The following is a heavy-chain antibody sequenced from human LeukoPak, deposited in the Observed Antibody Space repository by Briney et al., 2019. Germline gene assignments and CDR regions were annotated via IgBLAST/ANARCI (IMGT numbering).Heavy chain of an antibody. Sequence: GGSLRLSCAASGFTFSTYSMNWVRQAPGKGLEWVSSISSSSYIYYADSVKGRLTISRDNAKDSLYLQMNSLRAEDTAVYYCARSYCSSISCRPHFDYWGQGTLVTVSS. V-gene: IGHV3-21*01. CDR2: ISSSSYI. D-gene: IGHD2-2*01. J-gene: IGHJ4*02. CDR1: GFTFSTYS. CDR3: ARSYCSSISCRPHFDY.